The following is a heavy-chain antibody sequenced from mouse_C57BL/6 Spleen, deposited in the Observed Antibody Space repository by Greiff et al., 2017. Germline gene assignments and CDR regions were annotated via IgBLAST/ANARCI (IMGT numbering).Heavy chain of an antibody. J-gene: IGHJ3*01. CDR2: INPNNGGT. D-gene: IGHD2-3*01. CDR3: ARGRDGYYTY. CDR1: GYTFTDYN. Sequence: EVQLVESGPELVKPGASVKIPCKASGYTFTDYNMDWVKQSHGKSLEWIGDINPNNGGTIYNQKFKGKATLTVDKSSSTAYMELRSLTSEDTAVYYCARGRDGYYTYWGQGTLVTVSA. V-gene: IGHV1-18*01.